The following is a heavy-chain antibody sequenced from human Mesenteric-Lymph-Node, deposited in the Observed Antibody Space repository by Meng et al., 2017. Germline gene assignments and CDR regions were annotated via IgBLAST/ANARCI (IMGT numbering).Heavy chain of an antibody. CDR2: INHSGST. J-gene: IGHJ4*02. CDR1: GGSFSGYY. Sequence: EPLKISCAVYGGSFSGYYWSWIRQPPGKGLEWIGEINHSGSTNYNPSLKSRVTISVDTSKNQFSLKLSSVTAADTAVYYCATGGYSGFWGQGTLVTVSS. CDR3: ATGGYSGF. V-gene: IGHV4-34*01.